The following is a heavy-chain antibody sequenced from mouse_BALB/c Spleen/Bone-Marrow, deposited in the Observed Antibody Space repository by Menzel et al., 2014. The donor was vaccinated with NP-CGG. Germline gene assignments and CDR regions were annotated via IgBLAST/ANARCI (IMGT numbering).Heavy chain of an antibody. Sequence: VQLQQSGAELVKPGASVKLSCTASGFSIKDTYMHWVKQRPEQGLEWIGRIDPANGCTKYDPKFQGKATITADTSSNTAYLQLSSLTSEDTAVYYCARLGYRYGYWFFDVWGAGTTVTVSS. D-gene: IGHD2-14*01. CDR2: IDPANGCT. V-gene: IGHV14-3*02. CDR3: ARLGYRYGYWFFDV. CDR1: GFSIKDTY. J-gene: IGHJ1*01.